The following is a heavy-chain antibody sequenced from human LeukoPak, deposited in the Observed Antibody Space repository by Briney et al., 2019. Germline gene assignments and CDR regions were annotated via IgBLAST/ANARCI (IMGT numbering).Heavy chain of an antibody. D-gene: IGHD2-8*02. CDR1: GFTFSSYS. CDR3: ARDPLSGRYAFDI. CDR2: ISSSSSYI. Sequence: GGSLRLSCAASGFTFSSYSMNWVRQAPGEGLEWVSSISSSSSYIYYADSVKGRFTISRDNAKNSLYLQMNSLRAEDTAVYYCARDPLSGRYAFDIWGQGTMVTVSS. V-gene: IGHV3-21*01. J-gene: IGHJ3*02.